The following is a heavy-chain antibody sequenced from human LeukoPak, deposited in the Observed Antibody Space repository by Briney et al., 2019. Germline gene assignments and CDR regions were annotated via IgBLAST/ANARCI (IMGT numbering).Heavy chain of an antibody. Sequence: ASVKVSCKASGYTFTSHDINWVRQATGQGLEWMGWMNPNSGNTGYAQKFQDRVTMTRNTSISTAYMELSSLRSEDTAVYYCARVQPRGSDAFDIWGQGTMVTVSS. CDR3: ARVQPRGSDAFDI. CDR1: GYTFTSHD. D-gene: IGHD1-1*01. V-gene: IGHV1-8*01. J-gene: IGHJ3*02. CDR2: MNPNSGNT.